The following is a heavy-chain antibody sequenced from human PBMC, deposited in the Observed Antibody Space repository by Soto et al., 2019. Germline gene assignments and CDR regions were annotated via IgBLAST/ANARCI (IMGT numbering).Heavy chain of an antibody. Sequence: QLQLQESGSGLVKPSQTLSLTCAVSGGSISSGGYSWSWIRQPPGKGLEWIGYIYHSGSTYYNPSLKSRVTISVDRSKNQFSLKLSSVTAADTAVYYCARGDGCVFCPPLYGMDVWGQGTTVTVSS. CDR3: ARGDGCVFCPPLYGMDV. V-gene: IGHV4-30-2*01. D-gene: IGHD3-9*01. CDR2: IYHSGST. J-gene: IGHJ6*02. CDR1: GGSISSGGYS.